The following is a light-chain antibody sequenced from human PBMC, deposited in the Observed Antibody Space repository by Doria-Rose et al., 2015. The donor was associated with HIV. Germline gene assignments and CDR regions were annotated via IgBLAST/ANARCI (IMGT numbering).Light chain of an antibody. J-gene: IGLJ1*01. CDR1: VFGDYNY. Sequence: VFGDYNYVSWYQQNPCKAPTLVIYDVSNLPSGVSNRFSVSKSGNTASLTISGLQTEDEADYFCSSYSSSLYVFGSGTKVTVL. CDR3: SSYSSSLYV. CDR2: DVS. V-gene: IGLV2-14*03.